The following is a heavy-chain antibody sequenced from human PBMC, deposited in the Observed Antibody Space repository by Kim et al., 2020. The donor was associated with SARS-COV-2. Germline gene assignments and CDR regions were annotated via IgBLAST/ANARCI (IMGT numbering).Heavy chain of an antibody. CDR1: GGSIISTSYY. Sequence: SETLSLTCTVSGGSIISTSYYWGWIRQPPGEKMEWIGSMYYTGSTYYNPSLKSRVALSVDTSRNQFSLKLTSVSAADTAVSYCASSWFGELFPGCFDPWG. V-gene: IGHV4-39*01. J-gene: IGHJ5*02. D-gene: IGHD3-10*01. CDR2: MYYTGST. CDR3: ASSWFGELFPGCFDP.